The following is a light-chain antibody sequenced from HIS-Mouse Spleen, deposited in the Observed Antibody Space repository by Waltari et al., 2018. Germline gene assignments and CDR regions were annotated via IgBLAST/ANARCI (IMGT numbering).Light chain of an antibody. J-gene: IGKJ1*01. CDR3: QQRSNWPRT. V-gene: IGKV3-11*01. CDR1: QSVSSY. CDR2: DAS. Sequence: IVLTQSPATLSLSPGERATLSCRASQSVSSYLAWYQQKPGQAPRLLIYDASNRATGIPARFSGSGSGTEFTLTISSLEPEDFAVYYCQQRSNWPRTFGQGTKVEIK.